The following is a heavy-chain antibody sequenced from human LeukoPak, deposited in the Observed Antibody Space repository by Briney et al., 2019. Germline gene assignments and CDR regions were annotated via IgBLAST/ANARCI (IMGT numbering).Heavy chain of an antibody. D-gene: IGHD3-10*01. Sequence: PSETLSLTCTVSGGSISSYYGSWIRQPPGKGLEWIGYIYYSGSTNYNPSLKSRVTISVDTSKNQFSLKLSSVTAADTAVYYCARTPYYYGSGSRPRYFDLWGRGTLVTVSS. CDR1: GGSISSYY. CDR3: ARTPYYYGSGSRPRYFDL. J-gene: IGHJ2*01. V-gene: IGHV4-59*01. CDR2: IYYSGST.